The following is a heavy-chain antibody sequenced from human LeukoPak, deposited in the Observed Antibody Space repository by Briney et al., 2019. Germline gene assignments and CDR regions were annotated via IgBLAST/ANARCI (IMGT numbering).Heavy chain of an antibody. CDR2: IDWDDDK. Sequence: SGPTLVNPTQTLTLTCTFSGLALSTSGLRVSWIRQPPGKALDTLARIDWDDDKLYSTSLKTMLTISKDTSKNQVVLTMTNMDPVDTATYYCARIGSDSSGYYYFDYWGQGTLVTVSS. J-gene: IGHJ4*02. D-gene: IGHD3-22*01. V-gene: IGHV2-70*04. CDR1: GLALSTSGLR. CDR3: ARIGSDSSGYYYFDY.